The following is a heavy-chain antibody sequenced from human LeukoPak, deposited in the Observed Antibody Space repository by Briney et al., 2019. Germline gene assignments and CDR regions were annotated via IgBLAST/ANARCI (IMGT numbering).Heavy chain of an antibody. CDR2: MNPNSGNT. CDR1: GYTFTSYD. J-gene: IGHJ3*02. Sequence: ASVNVSCKAAGYTFTSYDINWVRQATGQGLEWMGWMNPNSGNTGYAQKFQGRVTMTRNTSISTAYMELSSLRSEDTAVSYCARGGWLFDAFDIWGQGTMVTVSS. CDR3: ARGGWLFDAFDI. D-gene: IGHD3-22*01. V-gene: IGHV1-8*01.